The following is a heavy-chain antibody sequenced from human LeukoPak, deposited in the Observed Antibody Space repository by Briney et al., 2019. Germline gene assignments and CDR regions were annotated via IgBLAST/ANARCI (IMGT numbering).Heavy chain of an antibody. CDR1: GYTFTSYG. D-gene: IGHD1-1*01. Sequence: ASVKVSCKASGYTFTSYGISWVRQAPGQGLEWMGWISAYNGNTNYAQKLQGRVTMTTDTSTSTAYMELRSLRSDDTAVYYCAIPNPIGQLNDGRYYYYGMDVWGQGTTVTVSS. CDR2: ISAYNGNT. J-gene: IGHJ6*02. V-gene: IGHV1-18*01. CDR3: AIPNPIGQLNDGRYYYYGMDV.